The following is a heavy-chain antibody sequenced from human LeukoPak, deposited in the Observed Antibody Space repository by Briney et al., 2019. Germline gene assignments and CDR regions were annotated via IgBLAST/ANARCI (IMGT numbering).Heavy chain of an antibody. CDR1: GGXISRGGYY. Sequence: SETLSLTCTVSGGXISRGGYYWSWIRQHLGKGLEYIGYIYYSGSIYYNPSLKSRVTISLDPSKNQFSLKLSSVTAADTAVYYCARDRGYSYGCDAFDIWGQGTMVTVSS. V-gene: IGHV4-31*03. CDR2: IYYSGSI. CDR3: ARDRGYSYGCDAFDI. D-gene: IGHD5-18*01. J-gene: IGHJ3*02.